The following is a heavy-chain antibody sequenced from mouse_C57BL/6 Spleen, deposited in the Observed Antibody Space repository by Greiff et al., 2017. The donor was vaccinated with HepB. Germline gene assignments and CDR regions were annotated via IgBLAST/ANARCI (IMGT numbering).Heavy chain of an antibody. V-gene: IGHV1-54*01. Sequence: VQLQQSGAELVRPGTSVKVSCKASGYAFTNYLIEWVKQRPGQGLEWIGVINTGSGGTNYNEKFKGTATLTADKSSSTAYMQLSSLTSEDSAVYFGARYDYGSSYGYYYARDYWGQGTSVTVSS. CDR1: GYAFTNYL. J-gene: IGHJ4*01. CDR3: ARYDYGSSYGYYYARDY. CDR2: INTGSGGT. D-gene: IGHD1-1*01.